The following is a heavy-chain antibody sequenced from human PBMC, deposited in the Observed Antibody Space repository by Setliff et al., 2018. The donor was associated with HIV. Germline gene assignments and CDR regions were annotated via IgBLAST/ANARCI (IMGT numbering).Heavy chain of an antibody. J-gene: IGHJ3*02. Sequence: SETLSLTCAVSDGSISSSNWWSWVRQPPGKGLEWIGEIYHSGTTNYNPSLKSRVTISVDKSKNQFSLKLSSVTAADTAVYFCARDPSGSDAFDIWGQGTMVTVSS. D-gene: IGHD6-6*01. V-gene: IGHV4-4*02. CDR2: IYHSGTT. CDR1: DGSISSSNW. CDR3: ARDPSGSDAFDI.